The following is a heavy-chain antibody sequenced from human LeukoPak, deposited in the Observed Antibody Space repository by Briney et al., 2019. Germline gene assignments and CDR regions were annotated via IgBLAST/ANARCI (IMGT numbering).Heavy chain of an antibody. V-gene: IGHV4-34*01. Sequence: SETLSLTCAVYGGSFSGYYWSWIRQPPGKGLEWIGEINHSGSTNYNPSLKSRVTISVDTSKNQFSLKLSSVTAADTAVYYCARGGYYYMDVWGKGTTVTVSS. CDR2: INHSGST. CDR3: ARGGYYYMDV. CDR1: GGSFSGYY. J-gene: IGHJ6*03.